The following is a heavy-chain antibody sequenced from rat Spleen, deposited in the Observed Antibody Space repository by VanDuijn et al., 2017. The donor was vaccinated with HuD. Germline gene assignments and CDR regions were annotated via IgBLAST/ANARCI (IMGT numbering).Heavy chain of an antibody. V-gene: IGHV5-29*01. J-gene: IGHJ2*01. CDR2: ISYGDSSGHSST. CDR1: GFTFSNAA. CDR3: ARRHYGYTDYFDY. D-gene: IGHD1-4*01. Sequence: EVQVVESGGGLVHPKESLNLSCAASGFTFSNAAVYWVRQAPTKGLEWVATISYGDSSGHSSTYYRDSVKGRFTISRDNAKSTLSLQMDSLRSEDTATYYCARRHYGYTDYFDYWGQGVMVTVSS.